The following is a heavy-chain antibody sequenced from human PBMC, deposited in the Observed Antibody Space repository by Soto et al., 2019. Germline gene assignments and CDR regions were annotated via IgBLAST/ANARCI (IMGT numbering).Heavy chain of an antibody. Sequence: GGALKMYCKGCGYSFTSYCICWVRQMPGKGLEWMGIIYPGDSDTRYSPSFQGQVTISADKSISTAYLQWSSLKASDTAMYYCAREPDYGSGSYYLKGMDVWGEVNTVTV. CDR3: AREPDYGSGSYYLKGMDV. J-gene: IGHJ6*01. CDR2: IYPGDSDT. V-gene: IGHV5-51*01. D-gene: IGHD3-10*01. CDR1: GYSFTSYC.